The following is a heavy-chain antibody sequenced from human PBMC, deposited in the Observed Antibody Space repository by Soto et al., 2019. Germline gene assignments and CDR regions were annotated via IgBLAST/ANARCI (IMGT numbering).Heavy chain of an antibody. CDR2: INHSGST. J-gene: IGHJ2*01. D-gene: IGHD2-15*01. CDR1: GGSFSGYY. Sequence: QVQLQQWGAGLLKPSETLSLTCAVYGGSFSGYYWSWIRQPPGKGLEWIGEINHSGSTNYNPSHKSRVTISVDTSKNQFSLKLSSVTAAETAVYYCARRDCSGGSCYSSSYWYFDLWGRGTLVTVSS. CDR3: ARRDCSGGSCYSSSYWYFDL. V-gene: IGHV4-34*01.